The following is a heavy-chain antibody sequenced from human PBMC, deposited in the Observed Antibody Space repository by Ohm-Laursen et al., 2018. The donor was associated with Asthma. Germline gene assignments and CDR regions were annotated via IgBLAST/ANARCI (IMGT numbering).Heavy chain of an antibody. CDR1: GFTFSSYG. CDR2: ISYDGSNK. V-gene: IGHV3-30*18. D-gene: IGHD3-16*01. CDR3: AKATGLMITFGGDYYFDY. Sequence: SLRLSCAAPGFTFSSYGMHWVRQAPGKGLEWVAVISYDGSNKYYADSVKGRFTISRDNSKNTLYLQMNSLRAEDTAVYYCAKATGLMITFGGDYYFDYWGQGTLVTVSS. J-gene: IGHJ4*02.